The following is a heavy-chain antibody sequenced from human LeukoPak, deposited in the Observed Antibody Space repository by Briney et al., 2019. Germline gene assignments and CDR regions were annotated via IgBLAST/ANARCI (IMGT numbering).Heavy chain of an antibody. CDR3: ARVYSSGWSRSYYYYMDV. CDR1: GYSISTGYY. D-gene: IGHD6-19*01. CDR2: IYYSGST. J-gene: IGHJ6*03. Sequence: SETLSLTCTVSGYSISTGYYWGWIRQPPGKGLEWIGYIYYSGSTNYNPSLKSRVTISVDTSKNQFSLKLSSVTAADTAVYYCARVYSSGWSRSYYYYMDVWGKGTTVTISS. V-gene: IGHV4-38-2*02.